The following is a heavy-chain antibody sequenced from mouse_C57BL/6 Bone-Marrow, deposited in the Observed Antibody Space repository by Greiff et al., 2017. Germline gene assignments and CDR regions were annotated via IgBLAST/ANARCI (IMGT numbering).Heavy chain of an antibody. CDR3: GPTVVDWGFDV. CDR2: IDPSDSET. Sequence: QVQLQQPGAELVRPGSSVKLSCKASGYTFTSYWMHWVKQRPIQGLEWIGNIDPSDSETHYNQKFKDKATLTVDKSSSTAYMQHSSLTSADAAVYYCGPTVVDWGFDVWGTGTTVTVS. V-gene: IGHV1-52*01. D-gene: IGHD1-1*01. J-gene: IGHJ1*03. CDR1: GYTFTSYW.